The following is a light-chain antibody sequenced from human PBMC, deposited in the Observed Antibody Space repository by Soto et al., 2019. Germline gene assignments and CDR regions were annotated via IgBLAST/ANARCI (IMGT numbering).Light chain of an antibody. CDR3: QQYGTSSRT. J-gene: IGKJ1*01. V-gene: IGKV1-5*03. Sequence: EIQMTPSPSTLSASVGDRVTITCRASQSISSWLAWYQQKPGKAPKLLIYLASTLQSGVPARFSGSGSATEFTLSISSLQPDDFATYYCQQYGTSSRTFGQGTKVDIK. CDR2: LAS. CDR1: QSISSW.